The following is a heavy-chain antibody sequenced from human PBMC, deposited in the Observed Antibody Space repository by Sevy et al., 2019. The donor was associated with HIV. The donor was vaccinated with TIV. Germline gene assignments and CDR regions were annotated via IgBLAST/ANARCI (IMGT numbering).Heavy chain of an antibody. D-gene: IGHD3-3*01. J-gene: IGHJ5*02. CDR3: ASQREEGQGLRFLEWLLSGDNWFDL. CDR2: IYYSGST. CDR1: GGSISSSSYY. Sequence: SETLSLTCTVSGGSISSSSYYRGWIRQPPGKGLEWIGSIYYSGSTYYNPSLKSRVTISVDTSKNQFSLKLSSVTAADTAVYYCASQREEGQGLRFLEWLLSGDNWFDLWGQGTLVTVSS. V-gene: IGHV4-39*01.